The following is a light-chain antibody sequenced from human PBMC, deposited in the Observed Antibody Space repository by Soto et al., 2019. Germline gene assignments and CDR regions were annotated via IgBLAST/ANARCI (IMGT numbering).Light chain of an antibody. CDR1: SSDVGAYDY. CDR2: EVN. CDR3: SSFAANDNVV. Sequence: QSVLTQPPSASGSPGQSVTISCTGTSSDVGAYDYVCWYQQHPGKAPKLMIYEVNKRPSGVPDRFSGSKSGNTASLTVSGLQAGDEADYYSSSFAANDNVVFGGGTKLTVL. V-gene: IGLV2-8*01. J-gene: IGLJ3*02.